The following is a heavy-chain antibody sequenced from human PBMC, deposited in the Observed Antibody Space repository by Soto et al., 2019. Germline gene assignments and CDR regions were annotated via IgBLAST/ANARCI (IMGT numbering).Heavy chain of an antibody. Sequence: PGGSLRLSCAVSGFRFDGYAMHWVRQAPGKGLEWVSVISWNRGNIGYADSVKGRFTISRDNAENSLYLHMNSLRVEDTALYYCANDYYSDSNDSHFDDWSQGTQVTVSS. CDR2: ISWNRGNI. CDR1: GFRFDGYA. CDR3: ANDYYSDSNDSHFDD. J-gene: IGHJ4*02. V-gene: IGHV3-9*01. D-gene: IGHD3-22*01.